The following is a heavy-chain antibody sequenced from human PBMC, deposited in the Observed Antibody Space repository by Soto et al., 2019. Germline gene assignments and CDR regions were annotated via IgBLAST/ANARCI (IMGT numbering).Heavy chain of an antibody. V-gene: IGHV3-30*18. Sequence: QVQLVESGGGVVQPGGSLRLSCAASGFTFSSYGMHWVRQAPGKGLEWVAVISYDGSNKYYADSVKGRFTISRDNSKNTLYLQMNSLRAEDTAVYYCAKFTSGWYGDWAIDYWGQGTLVTVSS. J-gene: IGHJ4*02. CDR1: GFTFSSYG. CDR3: AKFTSGWYGDWAIDY. CDR2: ISYDGSNK. D-gene: IGHD6-19*01.